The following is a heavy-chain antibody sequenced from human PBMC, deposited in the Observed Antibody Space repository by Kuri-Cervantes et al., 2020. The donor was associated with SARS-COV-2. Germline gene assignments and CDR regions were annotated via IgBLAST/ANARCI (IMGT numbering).Heavy chain of an antibody. J-gene: IGHJ3*02. CDR1: GFSFSDYY. CDR3: ARAGSGYYAFDI. Sequence: GGSLRLSCAASGFSFSDYYMGWVRQAPGRGLEWVSYISVSANYPNYADSVKGRFTISRHNANKSLYLQLNSLRADDSAIYYCARAGSGYYAFDIWGQGTMVTVSS. V-gene: IGHV3-11*06. D-gene: IGHD5-12*01. CDR2: ISVSANYP.